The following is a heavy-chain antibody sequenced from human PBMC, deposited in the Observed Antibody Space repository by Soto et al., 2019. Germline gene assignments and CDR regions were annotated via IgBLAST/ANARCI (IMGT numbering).Heavy chain of an antibody. CDR3: AREPLNPYVSLPKRGSHSPNSFDY. V-gene: IGHV1-69*13. Sequence: SVKVSCKAPGGTFSSYAISWVRQAPGQGLEWMGGIIPIFGTANYAQKFQGGVTITADESTSTAYMELSSLRSEDTAVYYCAREPLNPYVSLPKRGSHSPNSFDYWGQGTLVTVSS. CDR2: IIPIFGTA. CDR1: GGTFSSYA. D-gene: IGHD3-10*01. J-gene: IGHJ4*02.